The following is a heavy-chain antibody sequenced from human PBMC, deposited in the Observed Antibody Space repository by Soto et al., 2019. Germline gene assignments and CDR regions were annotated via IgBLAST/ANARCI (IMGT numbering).Heavy chain of an antibody. Sequence: PSQTLSLTCDISGDSVSSNSAAWNWIRQSPSRGLEWLGRTSYRSKWYNDYAVSVKSRITINPDTSKNQFSLQLNSVTPEDTALYYCATRPPGGEWFGVFDYWSQGTLVTVSS. CDR3: ATRPPGGEWFGVFDY. D-gene: IGHD3-10*01. CDR2: TSYRSKWYN. J-gene: IGHJ4*02. CDR1: GDSVSSNSAA. V-gene: IGHV6-1*01.